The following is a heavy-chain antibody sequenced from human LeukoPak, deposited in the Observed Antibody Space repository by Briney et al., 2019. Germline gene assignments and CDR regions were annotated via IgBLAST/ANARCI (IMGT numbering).Heavy chain of an antibody. Sequence: GGSLRLSCAASGLTFSRDWMHWARQAPGKGLVWVSRISDDGSITTYADSVKGRFTISRDNSKNTVYLQMNSLRPEDTAVYYCAKTTTGYSSGRYPGWPVDYWGQGTLVTVSS. D-gene: IGHD6-19*01. CDR1: GLTFSRDW. CDR3: AKTTTGYSSGRYPGWPVDY. J-gene: IGHJ4*02. V-gene: IGHV3-74*03. CDR2: ISDDGSIT.